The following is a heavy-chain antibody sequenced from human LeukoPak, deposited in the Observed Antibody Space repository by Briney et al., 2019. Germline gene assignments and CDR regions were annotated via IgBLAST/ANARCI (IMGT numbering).Heavy chain of an antibody. V-gene: IGHV4-59*01. Sequence: SETLSLTCTASGATFSNYYWSWIRQPPGKGLEWIWYIYYNGSNNFNPPLKSRVTISVDTSKNQFSLSLSSVTAADTAVYYCARDRGPECSGGSCWDYWGQGTLVTVSS. CDR3: ARDRGPECSGGSCWDY. J-gene: IGHJ4*02. D-gene: IGHD2-15*01. CDR2: IYYNGSN. CDR1: GATFSNYY.